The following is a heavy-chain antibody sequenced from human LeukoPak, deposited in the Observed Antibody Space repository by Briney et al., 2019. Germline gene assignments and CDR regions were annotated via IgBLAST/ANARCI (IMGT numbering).Heavy chain of an antibody. J-gene: IGHJ6*03. CDR3: ARAYSTRPYYYYYYMDV. V-gene: IGHV3-53*01. D-gene: IGHD6-13*01. Sequence: GGSLRLSCAATGFTVSSNYMSWVRQAPGKGLEWVSVIYSGGSTYYADSVKGRFTISRDNSKNTLYLQMNSLRAEDTAVYYCARAYSTRPYYYYYYMDVWGKGTTVTVSS. CDR1: GFTVSSNY. CDR2: IYSGGST.